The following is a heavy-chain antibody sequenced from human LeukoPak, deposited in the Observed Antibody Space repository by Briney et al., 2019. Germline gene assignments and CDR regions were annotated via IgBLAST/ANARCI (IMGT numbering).Heavy chain of an antibody. Sequence: GGSLRLSCAASGFTFSSYAMSWVRQAPGKGLEWVSAISGSGGSTYYADSVKGRFTISRDNSKNTLYLQMNSLRAEDTAVYYCARAEGDIVVVVAHFDYWGQGTLVTVSS. D-gene: IGHD2-15*01. CDR1: GFTFSSYA. J-gene: IGHJ4*02. CDR2: ISGSGGST. CDR3: ARAEGDIVVVVAHFDY. V-gene: IGHV3-23*01.